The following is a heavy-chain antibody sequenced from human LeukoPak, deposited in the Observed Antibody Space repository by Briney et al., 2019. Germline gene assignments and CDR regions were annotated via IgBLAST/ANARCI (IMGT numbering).Heavy chain of an antibody. Sequence: GGSLRLSCAASGFTFSDYDMHWVRQATGKGLEWVSAIRTAGDTYYTGSVKGRFTISRENAKNSLYLQMNSLRAGDTAVYYCARVAKERVGGVYYFDYWGQGTLVTVSS. CDR1: GFTFSDYD. J-gene: IGHJ4*02. V-gene: IGHV3-13*01. CDR3: ARVAKERVGGVYYFDY. D-gene: IGHD1-1*01. CDR2: IRTAGDT.